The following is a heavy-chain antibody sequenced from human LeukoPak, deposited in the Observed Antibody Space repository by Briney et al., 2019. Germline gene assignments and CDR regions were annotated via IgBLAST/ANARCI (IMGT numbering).Heavy chain of an antibody. CDR2: IYHSGST. J-gene: IGHJ5*02. D-gene: IGHD6-13*01. Sequence: SETLSLTCTVSGYSISSGYYWGWIRQPPGKGLEWIGSIYHSGSTYYNPSLKSRATISVDTSKNQFSLKLSSVTAADTAVYYCARVIAAAGTRFGPWGQGTLVTVSS. V-gene: IGHV4-38-2*02. CDR1: GYSISSGYY. CDR3: ARVIAAAGTRFGP.